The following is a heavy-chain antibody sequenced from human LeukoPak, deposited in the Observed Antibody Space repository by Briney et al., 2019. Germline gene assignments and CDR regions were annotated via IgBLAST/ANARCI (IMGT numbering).Heavy chain of an antibody. CDR3: ARDGASHPTRAAFDI. CDR1: GGSISSYY. CDR2: IYTSGST. D-gene: IGHD3-16*01. V-gene: IGHV4-4*07. J-gene: IGHJ3*02. Sequence: SETLSLTCTVSGGSISSYYWSWTRQPAGKGLEWIGRIYTSGSTNYNPSLKSRVTMSVDTSKNQFSLKLSSVTAADTAVYYCARDGASHPTRAAFDIWGQGTMVTVSS.